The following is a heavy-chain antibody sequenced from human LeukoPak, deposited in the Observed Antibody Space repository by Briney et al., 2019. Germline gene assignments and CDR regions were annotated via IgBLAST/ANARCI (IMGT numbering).Heavy chain of an antibody. V-gene: IGHV3-7*03. CDR1: GFTFSSYW. J-gene: IGHJ4*02. Sequence: GSLRLSCAASGFTFSSYWMSGVRQAPGKGLEWVANIKQDGSEKYYVDSVKGRFTISRDNAKNSLYLQMNSLRAEDTAVYYCARDRVAGSVDYWGQGTLVTVSS. D-gene: IGHD6-19*01. CDR2: IKQDGSEK. CDR3: ARDRVAGSVDY.